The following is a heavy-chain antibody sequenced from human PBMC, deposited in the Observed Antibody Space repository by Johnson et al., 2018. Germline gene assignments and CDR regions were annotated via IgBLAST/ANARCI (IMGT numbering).Heavy chain of an antibody. V-gene: IGHV3-9*01. D-gene: IGHD3-22*01. J-gene: IGHJ1*01. CDR2: ISWNSGSI. CDR3: AKGNYYDSSGYFQH. Sequence: VQLVESGGGVVQPGRSLRLSCAASGFTFSSYGMHWVRQAPGKGLEWVSGISWNSGSIGYADSVKGRFTISRDNAKNSLYLQRNSLRAEDTALYYCAKGNYYDSSGYFQHWGQGTLVTVSS. CDR1: GFTFSSYG.